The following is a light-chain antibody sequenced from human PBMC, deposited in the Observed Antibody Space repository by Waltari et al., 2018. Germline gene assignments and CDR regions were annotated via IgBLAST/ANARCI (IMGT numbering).Light chain of an antibody. J-gene: IGLJ3*02. CDR1: SLRRYY. V-gene: IGLV3-19*01. Sequence: SSELTQDPAVSVALGQTVRITCQGASLRRYYASWYQQKPGQAPILVIYDKNNRPSGIPDRFSGSSSGNTASLTISGTQAEDEADYYCNSRDSSGNHWVCGGGTKLTVL. CDR3: NSRDSSGNHWV. CDR2: DKN.